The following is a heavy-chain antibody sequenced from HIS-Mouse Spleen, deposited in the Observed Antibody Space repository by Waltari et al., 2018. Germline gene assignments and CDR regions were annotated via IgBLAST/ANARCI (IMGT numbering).Heavy chain of an antibody. CDR2: INHSGST. V-gene: IGHV4-34*01. CDR3: ASGERRGFDY. J-gene: IGHJ4*02. Sequence: QVQLQQWGAGLLKPSETLSLTCAVYGGSFSGYYWSWIRQPPGKGLEWIGEINHSGSTNYNPSLKSRVTISVDTSKNQFSLKLSSVTAADTAVYYCASGERRGFDYWGQGTLVTVSS. D-gene: IGHD1-1*01. CDR1: GGSFSGYY.